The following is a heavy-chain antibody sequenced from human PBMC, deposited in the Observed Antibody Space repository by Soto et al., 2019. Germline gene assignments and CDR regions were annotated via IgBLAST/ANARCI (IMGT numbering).Heavy chain of an antibody. D-gene: IGHD3-22*01. J-gene: IGHJ3*02. CDR2: IIPIFGTA. CDR1: GDTFSSYA. CDR3: ARDLAAPLANAGLKYYYDSSGYYLGAFDI. V-gene: IGHV1-69*13. Sequence: SVKFSCTASGDTFSSYAISWVRQAPGQGLEWMGGIIPIFGTANYAQKFQGRVTITADESTSTAYMELSSLRSEDTAVYYCARDLAAPLANAGLKYYYDSSGYYLGAFDIWGQGTMVTVSS.